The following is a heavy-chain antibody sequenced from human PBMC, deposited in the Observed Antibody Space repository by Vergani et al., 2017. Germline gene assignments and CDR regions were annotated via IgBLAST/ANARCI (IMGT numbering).Heavy chain of an antibody. D-gene: IGHD4-11*01. J-gene: IGHJ4*02. Sequence: EVQLVESGGGLVQPGGSLRLSCAASGFTFSSYAMHWVRQAPGKGLEYVSAISSNGGSTYYANSVKGRFTISRDNSKNTLYLQMGSLRAEDMAVYYCARDYDSNYVPNPDYWGQGTLVTVSS. CDR1: GFTFSSYA. V-gene: IGHV3-64*01. CDR2: ISSNGGST. CDR3: ARDYDSNYVPNPDY.